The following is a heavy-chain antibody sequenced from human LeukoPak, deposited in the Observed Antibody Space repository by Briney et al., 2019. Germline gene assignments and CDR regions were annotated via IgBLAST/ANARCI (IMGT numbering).Heavy chain of an antibody. V-gene: IGHV1-69*04. D-gene: IGHD6-13*01. CDR2: IIPIFGIA. CDR1: GGTFNSYA. J-gene: IGHJ5*02. CDR3: ARYPSPSSPFNP. Sequence: ASVKVSCKASGGTFNSYAISWVRQAPGQGLEWMGRIIPIFGIANYAQKFQGRVTITADKSTSTAYMELSSLRSEDTAVYYCARYPSPSSPFNPWGQGTLVTVSS.